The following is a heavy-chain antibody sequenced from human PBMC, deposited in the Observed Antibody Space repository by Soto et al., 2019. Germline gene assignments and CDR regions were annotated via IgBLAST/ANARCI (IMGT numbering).Heavy chain of an antibody. D-gene: IGHD3-22*01. CDR2: IKQDGSEK. Sequence: HPGGSLRLSCAASGFTFSSYWMSWVRQAPGKGLEWVANIKQDGSEKYYVDSVKGRFTISRDNAKDSLYLQMNSLRAEDTAVYYCARDPRLVRMAYYYDSSGYLADYWGQGTLVTVSS. CDR3: ARDPRLVRMAYYYDSSGYLADY. V-gene: IGHV3-7*01. J-gene: IGHJ4*02. CDR1: GFTFSSYW.